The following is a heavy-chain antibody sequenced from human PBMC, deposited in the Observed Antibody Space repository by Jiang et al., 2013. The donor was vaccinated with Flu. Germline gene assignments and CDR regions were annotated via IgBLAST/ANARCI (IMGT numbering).Heavy chain of an antibody. V-gene: IGHV1-69*04. D-gene: IGHD5-18*01. Sequence: SSVKVSCKASGGTFSSYTISWVRQAPGQGLEWMGRIIPILGIANYAQKFQGRVTITADKSTSTAYMELSSLRSEDTAVYYCARDPDTAMVSYYYGMDVWGQGTTVTVSS. J-gene: IGHJ6*02. CDR1: GGTFSSYT. CDR2: IIPILGIA. CDR3: ARDPDTAMVSYYYGMDV.